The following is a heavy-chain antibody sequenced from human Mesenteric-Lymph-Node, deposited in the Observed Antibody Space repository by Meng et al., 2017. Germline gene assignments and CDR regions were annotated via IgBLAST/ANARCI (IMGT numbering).Heavy chain of an antibody. D-gene: IGHD3-10*01. Sequence: SVKVSCKASGGTFSSYTISWVRQAPGQGLEWMGRIIPILGIANYAQKFQGRVTITADKSTSTAYMELSSLRSEDTAVYYCARSRAYGSGSYDYWGQGTLVTVSS. J-gene: IGHJ4*02. CDR1: GGTFSSYT. V-gene: IGHV1-69*02. CDR3: ARSRAYGSGSYDY. CDR2: IIPILGIA.